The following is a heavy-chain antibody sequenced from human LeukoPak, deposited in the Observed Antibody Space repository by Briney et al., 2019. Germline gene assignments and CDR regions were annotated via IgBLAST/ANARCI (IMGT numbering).Heavy chain of an antibody. J-gene: IGHJ5*02. Sequence: GGSLRLSCAASEFTFSSYAMHWVRQAPGKGLEWVAVISYDGSNKYYADSVKGRFTISRDNSKNTLYLQMNSLRAEDTAVYYCARGLGHNCFDPWGQGTLVAVSS. CDR2: ISYDGSNK. CDR3: ARGLGHNCFDP. CDR1: EFTFSSYA. D-gene: IGHD1-26*01. V-gene: IGHV3-30-3*01.